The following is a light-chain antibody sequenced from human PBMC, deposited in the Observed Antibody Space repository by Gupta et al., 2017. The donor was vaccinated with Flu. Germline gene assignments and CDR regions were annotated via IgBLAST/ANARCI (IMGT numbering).Light chain of an antibody. CDR2: ANT. CDR1: SLKNSY. Sequence: QTVNITCQTNSLKNSYASWYQQQPGPAPALVIYANTIRPSGIPDRFSGSSSGTTASLTITGVQAEDEAYYYCKSQDNNRNPHWGFGGGTKLTVL. V-gene: IGLV3-19*01. J-gene: IGLJ3*02. CDR3: KSQDNNRNPHWG.